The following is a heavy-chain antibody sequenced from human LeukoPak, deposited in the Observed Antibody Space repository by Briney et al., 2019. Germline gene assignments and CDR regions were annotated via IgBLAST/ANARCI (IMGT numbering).Heavy chain of an antibody. CDR1: GFTFSSYV. D-gene: IGHD2-2*01. V-gene: IGHV3-64D*06. CDR3: VRSRYCSSTNCYDWFDP. CDR2: ISSNGDST. Sequence: GGSLRLSCSASGFTFSSYVMHWVRQAPGEGLEYGSAISSNGDSTYYAGSVKGRFTISRDNSKNTLYLQMSSLRAEDTAVYYCVRSRYCSSTNCYDWFDPWGQGTLVTVSS. J-gene: IGHJ5*02.